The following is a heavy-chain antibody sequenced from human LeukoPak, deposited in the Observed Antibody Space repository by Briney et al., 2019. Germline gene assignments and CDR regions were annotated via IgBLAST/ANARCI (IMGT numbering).Heavy chain of an antibody. CDR3: ARDGGSGSYLQSYFDY. CDR2: IKQDGSDK. CDR1: GFTFTKYW. J-gene: IGHJ4*02. D-gene: IGHD3-10*01. V-gene: IGHV3-7*01. Sequence: GGSLRLSCAASGFTFTKYWMTWVRQAPGKGLEWVGNIKQDGSDKNYMDSVKGRFTISRDNTKNSVYLQMSSLRAEDTAVYFCARDGGSGSYLQSYFDYWGQGTLVTVSS.